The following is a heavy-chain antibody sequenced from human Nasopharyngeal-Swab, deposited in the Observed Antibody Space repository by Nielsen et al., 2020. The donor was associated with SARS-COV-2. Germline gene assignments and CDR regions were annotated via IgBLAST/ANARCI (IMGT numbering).Heavy chain of an antibody. CDR3: ARDPGSGSFYFDY. Sequence: WVRQAPGQGLEWMGWISAYNGNTNYAQKLQGRVTMTTDTSTSTAYMELRSLRSDDTAVYYCARDPGSGSFYFDYWGQGTLVTVSS. D-gene: IGHD3-22*01. CDR2: ISAYNGNT. V-gene: IGHV1-18*01. J-gene: IGHJ4*02.